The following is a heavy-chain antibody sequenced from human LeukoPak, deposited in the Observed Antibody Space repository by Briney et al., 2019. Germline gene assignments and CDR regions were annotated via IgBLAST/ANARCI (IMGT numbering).Heavy chain of an antibody. CDR2: IYYSGST. V-gene: IGHV4-30-4*01. D-gene: IGHD3-22*01. Sequence: SETLSLTCTVSGGSISSGDYYWSWIRLPPGKGLEWIGYIYYSGSTYYNPSLKSRVTISVDTSKNQFSLKLSSVTAADTAVYYCARVLSQYYYDSSGYPADYFDYWGQGTLVTVSS. J-gene: IGHJ4*02. CDR1: GGSISSGDYY. CDR3: ARVLSQYYYDSSGYPADYFDY.